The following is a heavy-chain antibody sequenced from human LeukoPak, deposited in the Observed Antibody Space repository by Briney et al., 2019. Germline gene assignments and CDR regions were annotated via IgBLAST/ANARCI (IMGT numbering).Heavy chain of an antibody. Sequence: GGSVRLSCTASGFTFSTYDMHWVRQAPGKGLQWVTFIRYDGNSESYADSVKGRFIISRDNSKNTLYLQMNSLRAEDTALYFCAKDLTYSSQGGSDSWGQGTLVTVSS. CDR3: AKDLTYSSQGGSDS. D-gene: IGHD3-16*01. CDR1: GFTFSTYD. CDR2: IRYDGNSE. J-gene: IGHJ4*02. V-gene: IGHV3-30*02.